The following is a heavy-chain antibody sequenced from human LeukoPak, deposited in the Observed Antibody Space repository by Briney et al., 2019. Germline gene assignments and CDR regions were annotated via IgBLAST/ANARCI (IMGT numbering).Heavy chain of an antibody. J-gene: IGHJ4*02. CDR2: IISSSSYI. V-gene: IGHV3-21*01. D-gene: IGHD2-15*01. Sequence: GGSLRLSCAASGFTFSSYSMNWVRQAPGKGLGWAQSIISSSSYIYYADSVKGRFTISRDNAKNSLYLQMNSLRAEDTAVYYCARDLLLGYCSGGSCYSDYWGQGTLVTVSS. CDR3: ARDLLLGYCSGGSCYSDY. CDR1: GFTFSSYS.